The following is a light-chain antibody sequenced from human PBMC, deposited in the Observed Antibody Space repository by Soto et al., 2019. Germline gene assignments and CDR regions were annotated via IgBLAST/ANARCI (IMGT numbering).Light chain of an antibody. V-gene: IGKV3-15*01. CDR3: QQYHYWPIT. CDR1: QSISSY. Sequence: EFVLTQSPGTLSLSPGERATLSCRASQSISSYLAWYQQKPGQAPRLILYGASTRATGFPARFSGSGSGTEFTLTISSLQSEDFAVYLCQQYHYWPITFGQGTRLEIK. J-gene: IGKJ5*01. CDR2: GAS.